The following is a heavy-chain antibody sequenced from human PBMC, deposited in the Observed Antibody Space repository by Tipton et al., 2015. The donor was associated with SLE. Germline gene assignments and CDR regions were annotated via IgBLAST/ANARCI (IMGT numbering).Heavy chain of an antibody. CDR2: VSYSGTT. CDR3: ARNKATPDY. D-gene: IGHD4-23*01. V-gene: IGHV4-59*11. Sequence: TLSLTCTVSGGSIVSHYWSWIRQPPLKALEWIGYVSYSGTTNYNPSVRSRVTVSVDTSKNQFSLKLTSVTDADTAIYYCARNKATPDYWGQGTLVTVSS. CDR1: GGSIVSHY. J-gene: IGHJ4*02.